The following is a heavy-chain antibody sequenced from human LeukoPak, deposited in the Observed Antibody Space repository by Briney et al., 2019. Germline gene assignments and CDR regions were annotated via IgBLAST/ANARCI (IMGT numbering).Heavy chain of an antibody. D-gene: IGHD2-8*02. CDR1: GFSLSGYW. J-gene: IGHJ6*02. CDR2: ISPEGSGT. Sequence: AESLTLSCAASGFSLSGYWMHWVRQPPGKGLEWVSRISPEGSGTTYADSVKGRFTISRDKSKNKLYLQMNSLRDEDAAVYYCTRVQAGGSGLMDVWGRGTMVTVSS. CDR3: TRVQAGGSGLMDV. V-gene: IGHV3-74*01.